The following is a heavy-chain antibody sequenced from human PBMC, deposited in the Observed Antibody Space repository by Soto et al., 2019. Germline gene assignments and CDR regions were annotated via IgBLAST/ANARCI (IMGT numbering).Heavy chain of an antibody. V-gene: IGHV1-69*08. J-gene: IGHJ4*02. CDR3: TRIPRYSFPTSDPLDN. CDR1: EGTFNTYT. D-gene: IGHD4-4*01. CDR2: ILPILGSL. Sequence: QVRLVQSGAEVKKPGSSVTVSCKASEGTFNTYTFSWVRQAPGQGLEWMGSILPILGSLNYAQRFQGRLSITADYSTTTAYMELSSLTSQDTAMYYCTRIPRYSFPTSDPLDNWGQGTLVTVSS.